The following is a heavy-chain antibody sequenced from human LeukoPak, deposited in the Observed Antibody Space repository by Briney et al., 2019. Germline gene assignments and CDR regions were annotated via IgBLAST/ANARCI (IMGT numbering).Heavy chain of an antibody. CDR1: GGSISSGSCY. D-gene: IGHD2-2*01. J-gene: IGHJ4*02. V-gene: IGHV4-61*02. CDR3: ARGPQPPLGVPAATYFDY. Sequence: SQTLSLTCTVSGGSISSGSCYWSWIRQPAGKGLEWIGRIYTSGSTNYNPSLKSRVTISVDTSKNQFSLKLSSVTAADTAVYYCARGPQPPLGVPAATYFDYWGQGTLVTVSS. CDR2: IYTSGST.